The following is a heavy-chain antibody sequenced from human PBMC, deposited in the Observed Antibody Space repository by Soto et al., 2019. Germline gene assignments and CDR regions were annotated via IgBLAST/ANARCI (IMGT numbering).Heavy chain of an antibody. V-gene: IGHV3-15*01. CDR2: IKSKSDGGTT. D-gene: IGHD3-22*01. Sequence: GGSLRLSCAASGFTFTDAWMSWVRQAPGKGLEWVGRIKSKSDGGTTDYAAPVKGRFSISRDDSKNTVFLQMNSLQTGDTAVYYCVTAVLGYSDGSGYYYDSEFQHWGQGTLVTVSS. CDR1: GFTFTDAW. J-gene: IGHJ1*01. CDR3: VTAVLGYSDGSGYYYDSEFQH.